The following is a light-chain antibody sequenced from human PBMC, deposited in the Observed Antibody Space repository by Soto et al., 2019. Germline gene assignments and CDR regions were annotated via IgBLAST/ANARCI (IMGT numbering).Light chain of an antibody. Sequence: DIQRTQSPSTMSASIGDRVTITCRASESIRTWLAWYQHKPGKAPKFLIYDASSLESGVPSRFSGSGSGTEFTLTISNLQHDDFATYVCQQYNNYTRTLGQGTKVDIK. CDR2: DAS. V-gene: IGKV1-5*01. CDR1: ESIRTW. J-gene: IGKJ1*01. CDR3: QQYNNYTRT.